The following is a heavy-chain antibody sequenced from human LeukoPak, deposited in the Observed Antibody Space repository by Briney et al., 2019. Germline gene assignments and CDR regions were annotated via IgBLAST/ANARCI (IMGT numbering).Heavy chain of an antibody. D-gene: IGHD3-22*01. CDR3: AKDSFPYYYDSSGYPYYDY. Sequence: PGGSLRLSCAASGFTFSSYAMSWVRQAPGKGLEWVSAISGSGGSTYYADSVKGRFTISRDNSKNTLYLQMNSLRAEDTAVYYCAKDSFPYYYDSSGYPYYDYWSQGTLVTVSS. CDR2: ISGSGGST. J-gene: IGHJ4*02. V-gene: IGHV3-23*01. CDR1: GFTFSSYA.